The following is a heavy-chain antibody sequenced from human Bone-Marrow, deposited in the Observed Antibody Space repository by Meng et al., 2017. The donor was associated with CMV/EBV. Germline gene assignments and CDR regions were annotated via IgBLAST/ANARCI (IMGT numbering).Heavy chain of an antibody. V-gene: IGHV3-23*01. CDR1: GFSFNNYA. J-gene: IGHJ4*02. D-gene: IGHD1-1*01. CDR2: ISGSGHST. CDR3: AKGYTRWDYFDF. Sequence: GESLKISCAASGFSFNNYAMSWVRQAPGKGLEWVSAISGSGHSTYYTDSVKGRFSISRDNSKFELYLQMDSLRVEDTAIYYCAKGYTRWDYFDFWGQGPLVTVSS.